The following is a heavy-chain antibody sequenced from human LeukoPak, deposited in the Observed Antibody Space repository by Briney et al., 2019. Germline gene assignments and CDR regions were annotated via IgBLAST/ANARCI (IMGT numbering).Heavy chain of an antibody. CDR1: GFTFSSYG. CDR3: AKVYCGGDCYSRLYYFDY. Sequence: GGSLRLSCAASGFTFSSYGMHWVRQAPGKGLEWVAVISYDGSNKYYADSVKGRFTISRDNSKNTLYLQMNSLRAEDTAVYYCAKVYCGGDCYSRLYYFDYWGQGTLVTVSS. CDR2: ISYDGSNK. J-gene: IGHJ4*02. D-gene: IGHD2-21*01. V-gene: IGHV3-30*18.